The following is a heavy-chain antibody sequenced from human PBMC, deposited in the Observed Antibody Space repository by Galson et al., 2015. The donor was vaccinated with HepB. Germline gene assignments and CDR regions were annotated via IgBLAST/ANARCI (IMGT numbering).Heavy chain of an antibody. V-gene: IGHV4-38-2*02. J-gene: IGHJ4*02. Sequence: ETLSLTCAVSGYSIKSGFYWGWIRQSPGKGLEWIGSIYRSGTTYSNPSLKSRVTISLDTSKNQFSLTLSSVTAADTAVYHCVRDGPDVVVIASTRFDYWGQGILVTVSS. CDR1: GYSIKSGFY. CDR3: VRDGPDVVVIASTRFDY. D-gene: IGHD2-21*01. CDR2: IYRSGTT.